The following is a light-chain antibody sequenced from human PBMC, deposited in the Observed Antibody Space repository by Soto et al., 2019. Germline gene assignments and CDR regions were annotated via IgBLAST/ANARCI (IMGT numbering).Light chain of an antibody. CDR3: QSYDSSLSAWV. CDR2: GNN. J-gene: IGLJ3*02. Sequence: QSVLTQPPSVSGAPGQRVTISCTGSSSNIGAGYDVHWYQQFSGIAPKLLICGNNNRPSGVPDRISGSKSGTSASLAITGLQVEDEADYYCQSYDSSLSAWVFGGGTKLTVL. V-gene: IGLV1-40*01. CDR1: SSNIGAGYD.